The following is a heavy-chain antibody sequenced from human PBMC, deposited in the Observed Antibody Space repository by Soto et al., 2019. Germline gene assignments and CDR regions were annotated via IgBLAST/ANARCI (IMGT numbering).Heavy chain of an antibody. V-gene: IGHV4-59*08. CDR3: AGLLAGSGSYFFSS. D-gene: IGHD3-10*01. J-gene: IGHJ5*02. CDR1: GGSISSYY. CDR2: IYYSGST. Sequence: SETLSLTCTVSGGSISSYYWSWIRQPPGKGLEWIGYIYYSGSTNYNPSLKSRVTISVDTSKNQFSLKLSSVTAADTAVYYCAGLLAGSGSYFFSSWGQGTLVTVSS.